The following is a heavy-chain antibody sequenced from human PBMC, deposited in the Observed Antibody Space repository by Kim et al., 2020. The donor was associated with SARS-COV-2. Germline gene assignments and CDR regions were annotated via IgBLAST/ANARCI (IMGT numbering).Heavy chain of an antibody. CDR3: ARDSLVTFGGVIVKGPLDY. CDR1: GYTFTSYG. CDR2: ISAYNGNT. D-gene: IGHD3-16*02. V-gene: IGHV1-18*01. J-gene: IGHJ4*02. Sequence: ASVKVSCKASGYTFTSYGISWVRQAPGQGLEWMGWISAYNGNTNYAQKLQGRVTMTTDTSTSTAYMELRSLRSDDTAVYYCARDSLVTFGGVIVKGPLDYWGQGTLVTVSS.